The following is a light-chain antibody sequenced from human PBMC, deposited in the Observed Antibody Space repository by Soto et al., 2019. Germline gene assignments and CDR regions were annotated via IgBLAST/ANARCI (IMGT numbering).Light chain of an antibody. CDR1: SDDIGAFKF. CDR2: EVS. CDR3: TSYTSANTLV. J-gene: IGLJ1*01. Sequence: QSALTQPASVSGSPGQSISISCTGTSDDIGAFKFVSWYQQHPGKAPKLLIYEVSRRPSGVSDRFSGSRSGNTASLTISGFQAEDDTDYYCTSYTSANTLVFGTGTKVTVL. V-gene: IGLV2-14*01.